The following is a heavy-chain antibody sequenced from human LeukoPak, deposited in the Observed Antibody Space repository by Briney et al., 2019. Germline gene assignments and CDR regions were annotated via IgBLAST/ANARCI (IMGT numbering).Heavy chain of an antibody. CDR3: ARRRAATTIYHYSMDF. CDR2: IYPGDSGT. Sequence: GESLKISCKGSGYSFTSYWIGWVRQMPGKGLEWMGIIYPGDSGTKYSPSFQGQVTISADKSISTAYLQWSSLKASDTAMYYCARRRAATTIYHYSMDFWGHGTTVIVSS. V-gene: IGHV5-51*01. D-gene: IGHD5/OR15-5a*01. CDR1: GYSFTSYW. J-gene: IGHJ6*02.